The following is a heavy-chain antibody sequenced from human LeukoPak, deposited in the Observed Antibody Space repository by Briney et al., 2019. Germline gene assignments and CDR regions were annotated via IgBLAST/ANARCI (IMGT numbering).Heavy chain of an antibody. CDR3: AKSNGYGLVDI. CDR2: INHSGST. Sequence: MTSETLSLTCAVYGGSFSGYYWSWIRQPPGKGLEWIGEINHSGSTNYNPSLKSRVTISVDTSKNQFSLKLSSVTAADTAVYYCAKSNGYGLVDIWGQGTMVTVSS. J-gene: IGHJ3*02. V-gene: IGHV4-34*01. D-gene: IGHD3-10*01. CDR1: GGSFSGYY.